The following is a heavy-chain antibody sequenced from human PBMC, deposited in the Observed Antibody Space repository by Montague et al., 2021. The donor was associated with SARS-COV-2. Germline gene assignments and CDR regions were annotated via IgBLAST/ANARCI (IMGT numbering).Heavy chain of an antibody. CDR2: IDPAGGAT. D-gene: IGHD6-6*01. CDR1: GFTFSKFG. Sequence: SLRLSCAASGFTFSKFGTNWVRQAPGKGLEWVSTIDPAGGATYYADSVRGRFAISRDNSKNILSLQMDSLTTDDTAVYYCASSNFFAYWGQGTLITVSP. J-gene: IGHJ4*02. V-gene: IGHV3-23*01. CDR3: ASSNFFAY.